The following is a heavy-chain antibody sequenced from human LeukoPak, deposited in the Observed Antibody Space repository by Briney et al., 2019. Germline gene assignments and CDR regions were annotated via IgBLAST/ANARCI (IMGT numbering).Heavy chain of an antibody. CDR3: VRGLVGYCSGGAWDGTCFDY. V-gene: IGHV3-7*03. J-gene: IGHJ4*02. CDR2: ISKDGNQK. Sequence: GGSLRLSCAASGFTFSSYGMSWVRRAPGKGLEGLPIISKDGNQKNYVDSVKGRFTISRDNAKNSLYLQMNSLRAEDTAVYYCVRGLVGYCSGGAWDGTCFDYWGQGTLVSVSS. CDR1: GFTFSSYG. D-gene: IGHD2-15*01.